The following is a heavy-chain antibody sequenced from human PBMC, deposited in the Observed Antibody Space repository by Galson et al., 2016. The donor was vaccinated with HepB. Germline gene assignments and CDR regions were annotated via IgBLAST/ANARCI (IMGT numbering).Heavy chain of an antibody. D-gene: IGHD1-1*01. V-gene: IGHV6-1*01. CDR1: GDSVSSNSAA. Sequence: CAISGDSVSSNSAAWNWIRQSPSRGLGWLGRTYYRSKWYNDYAVSVKSRITINPDTSKNQFSLQLNSVTPEDTAVYYCARDLGGAYGTGRSFDYWGQGTLVTVSS. CDR3: ARDLGGAYGTGRSFDY. CDR2: TYYRSKWYN. J-gene: IGHJ4*02.